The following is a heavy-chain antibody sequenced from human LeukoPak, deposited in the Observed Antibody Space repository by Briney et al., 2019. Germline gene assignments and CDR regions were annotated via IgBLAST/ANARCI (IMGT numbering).Heavy chain of an antibody. CDR2: INHSGST. CDR1: GGSFSGYY. V-gene: IGHV4-34*01. Sequence: PSETLSLTCAVYGGSFSGYYWSWIRQPPGKGLEWIGGINHSGSTNYNPSLKSRVTISVDTSKNQFSLKLSSVTAADTAVYYCARALWFGELFRRWFDPWGQGTLVTVSS. CDR3: ARALWFGELFRRWFDP. J-gene: IGHJ5*02. D-gene: IGHD3-10*01.